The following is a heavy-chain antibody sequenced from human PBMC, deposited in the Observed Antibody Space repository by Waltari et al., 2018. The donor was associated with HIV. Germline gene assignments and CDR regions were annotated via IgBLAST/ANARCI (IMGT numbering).Heavy chain of an antibody. V-gene: IGHV3-9*01. CDR3: GKDLTPGGLDV. Sequence: EVQLVESGGGLVQPGGSLRLSCAVSGLPFAKYAMHWVRQVPGKGLEGVCGFSLDSDRLDYADSVKGRFTVSRDNAKNSLYLQMNSLRVEDTALYYCGKDLTPGGLDVWGQGTTVIVSS. CDR2: FSLDSDRL. J-gene: IGHJ6*02. CDR1: GLPFAKYA.